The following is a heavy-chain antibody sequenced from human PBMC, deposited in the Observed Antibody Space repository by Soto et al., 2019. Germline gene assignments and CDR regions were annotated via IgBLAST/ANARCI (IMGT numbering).Heavy chain of an antibody. CDR2: ISGSGGST. V-gene: IGHV3-23*01. CDR1: GFTFSSYA. Sequence: EVQLLESGGGLVQPGGYLRLSCAASGFTFSSYAMSWVRQAPGKGLEWVSAISGSGGSTYYADSVKGRFTISRDNSKNTLYLQMNSLRAEDTAVYYCAKHYYSSGWYSVYWGQGTLVTVSS. D-gene: IGHD6-19*01. CDR3: AKHYYSSGWYSVY. J-gene: IGHJ4*02.